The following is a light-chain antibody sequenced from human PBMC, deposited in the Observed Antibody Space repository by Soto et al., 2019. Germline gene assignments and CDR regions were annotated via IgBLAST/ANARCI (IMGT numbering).Light chain of an antibody. V-gene: IGKV3-20*01. CDR2: GAS. Sequence: ENVLTQSPDTQSLSPGERGALSCRASQSVAKNYLAWYQQKPGQAPRLLIYGASSRATGIPDRFSGTGSGTDFTLTISRLEPEDLAVYSCQQYATSPLTFGGGTKVEIK. CDR3: QQYATSPLT. CDR1: QSVAKNY. J-gene: IGKJ4*01.